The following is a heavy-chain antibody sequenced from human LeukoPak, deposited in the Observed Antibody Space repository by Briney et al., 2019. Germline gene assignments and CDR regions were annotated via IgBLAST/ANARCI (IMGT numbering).Heavy chain of an antibody. Sequence: TSETLSLTCTVSGYSISSGYYWGWIRQPPGKGLEWIGSIYHSGSTYYNPSLKSRVTISVDTSKNQFSLKLSSVTAADTAVYYCARDSAAAIDYWGQGTLVTVSS. CDR1: GYSISSGYY. CDR2: IYHSGST. V-gene: IGHV4-38-2*02. J-gene: IGHJ4*02. CDR3: ARDSAAAIDY. D-gene: IGHD6-25*01.